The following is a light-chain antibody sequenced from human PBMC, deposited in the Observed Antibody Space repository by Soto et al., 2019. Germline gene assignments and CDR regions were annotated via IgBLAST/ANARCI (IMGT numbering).Light chain of an antibody. CDR3: QQYHSYSPFT. CDR2: DAS. J-gene: IGKJ3*01. CDR1: QSISSW. Sequence: DIQMTQPPSTLSASVGDRVTVTCRASQSISSWLAWYQQKPGKAPKLLIYDASSLESGVPSRFSGSGSGTEFTLTISSLQPGDFATYYCQQYHSYSPFTFGPGTKVDIK. V-gene: IGKV1-5*01.